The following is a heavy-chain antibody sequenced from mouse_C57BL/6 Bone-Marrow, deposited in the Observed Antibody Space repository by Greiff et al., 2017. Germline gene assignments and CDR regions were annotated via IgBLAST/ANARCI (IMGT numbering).Heavy chain of an antibody. CDR3: ARSGGLDY. V-gene: IGHV1-59*01. J-gene: IGHJ2*01. CDR1: GYTFTSYW. Sequence: LVRPGTSVKLSCKASGYTFTSYWMHWVKQRPGQGLEWIGVIDPSDSYTNYNQKFKGKATLTVDTSSTTAYLQLSSLTSEDSAVYYCARSGGLDYWGQGTTLTVSS. D-gene: IGHD3-1*01. CDR2: IDPSDSYT.